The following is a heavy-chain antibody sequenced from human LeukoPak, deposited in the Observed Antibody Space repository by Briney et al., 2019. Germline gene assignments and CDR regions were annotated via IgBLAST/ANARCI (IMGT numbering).Heavy chain of an antibody. J-gene: IGHJ4*02. Sequence: GGSLRLSCSASGFTFSSYSMNWVRQAPGKGLEWVSYISSSSSTIYYADSVKGRFTISRDNAKNSLYLQMNSLRAEDTAVYYCARERSIGSLDYWGQGTLVTVSS. V-gene: IGHV3-48*04. CDR2: ISSSSSTI. D-gene: IGHD1-26*01. CDR3: ARERSIGSLDY. CDR1: GFTFSSYS.